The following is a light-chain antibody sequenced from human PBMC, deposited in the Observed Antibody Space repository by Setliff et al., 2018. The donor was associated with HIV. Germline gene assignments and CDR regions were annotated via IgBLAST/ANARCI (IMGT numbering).Light chain of an antibody. Sequence: QSVLTQPRSVSGSPGQSVTISCTGTSSDVGGYNYVSWYQHHPGKAPKLMIYDVRKRPSGVPDRFSGSKSGNTASLTISGLQAEDEADYYCCSYAGTYTYVFGTGTKVT. V-gene: IGLV2-11*01. CDR2: DVR. CDR3: CSYAGTYTYV. CDR1: SSDVGGYNY. J-gene: IGLJ1*01.